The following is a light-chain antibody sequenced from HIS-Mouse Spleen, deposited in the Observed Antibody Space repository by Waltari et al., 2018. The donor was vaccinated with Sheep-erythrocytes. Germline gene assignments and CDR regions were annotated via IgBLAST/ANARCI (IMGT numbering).Light chain of an antibody. Sequence: SYELTQPPSVSVSPGQTASITCSGDQLGDKYACWYQQKPGQSPVLVIYQDSKRPSGIPERFSGSTSGNTATLTISGTQAMDAADYYCQAWDSSTAVFGGGTKLTVL. CDR2: QDS. J-gene: IGLJ2*01. CDR1: QLGDKY. CDR3: QAWDSSTAV. V-gene: IGLV3-1*01.